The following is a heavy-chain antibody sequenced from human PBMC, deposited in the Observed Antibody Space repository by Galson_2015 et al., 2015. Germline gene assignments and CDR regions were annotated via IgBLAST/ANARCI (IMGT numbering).Heavy chain of an antibody. CDR1: GFTFSSYS. CDR3: ARDSYGDYEATPRGKDDY. V-gene: IGHV3-21*01. J-gene: IGHJ4*02. CDR2: ISSSSSYI. D-gene: IGHD4-17*01. Sequence: SLRLSCAASGFTFSSYSMNWVRQAPGKGLEWVSSISSSSSYIYYADSVKGRFTISRDNAKNSLYLQMNSLRAEDTAVYSCARDSYGDYEATPRGKDDYWGQGTLVTVSS.